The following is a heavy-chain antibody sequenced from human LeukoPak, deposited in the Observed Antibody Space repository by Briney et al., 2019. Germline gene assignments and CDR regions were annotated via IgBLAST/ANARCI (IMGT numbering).Heavy chain of an antibody. CDR2: IDFEGVDK. CDR1: GFTFNNIG. CDR3: AKDLHGGYSSHY. D-gene: IGHD4-23*01. J-gene: IGHJ4*02. Sequence: PGGSLRLSCAASGFTFNNIGMHWVRQAPGKGLEFVSFIDFEGVDKYYADSVKGRFTISKDYSKATLYLQMNSLRPEDTAIYYCAKDLHGGYSSHYWGQGTLVTVSS. V-gene: IGHV3-30*02.